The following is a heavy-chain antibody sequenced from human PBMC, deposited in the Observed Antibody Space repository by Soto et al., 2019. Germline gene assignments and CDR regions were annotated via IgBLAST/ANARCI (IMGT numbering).Heavy chain of an antibody. CDR1: GFTFSSYA. J-gene: IGHJ3*02. D-gene: IGHD3-22*01. CDR3: ATSEGYYYDSSGLGSFDT. Sequence: EVQLLESGGGLVQPGGSLRLSCAASGFTFSSYAMSWVRQAPGKGLEWVSAISGSGGSTYYADSVKGPFTISRDNSKNTLYVQMNSLRAEDTAVYDCATSEGYYYDSSGLGSFDTWGQGTIVTFAS. V-gene: IGHV3-23*01. CDR2: ISGSGGST.